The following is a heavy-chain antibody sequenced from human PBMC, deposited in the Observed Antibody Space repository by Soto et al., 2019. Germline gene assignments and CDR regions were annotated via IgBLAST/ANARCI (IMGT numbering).Heavy chain of an antibody. CDR2: MNPYSGNT. CDR1: GYTFTSYD. V-gene: IGHV1-8*01. J-gene: IGHJ4*02. CDR3: ARAIRYQQLSDN. Sequence: QVQLVQSGAEVKKPGASVKVSCKASGYTFTSYDINWVRQASGQGLEWMGWMNPYSGNTGFAQRFQGRVTMTRDTSISTAYMELSSLRSEDTAVYYCARAIRYQQLSDNWGQGTLVTVSS. D-gene: IGHD2-2*01.